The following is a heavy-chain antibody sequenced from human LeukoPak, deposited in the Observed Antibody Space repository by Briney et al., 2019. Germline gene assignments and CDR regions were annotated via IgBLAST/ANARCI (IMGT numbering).Heavy chain of an antibody. CDR2: ISAYNGNT. J-gene: IGHJ6*02. V-gene: IGHV1-18*01. CDR1: GYTFTSYG. CDR3: ARWVPYDILTSGNFYYYGMDV. Sequence: GASVKVSCKASGYTFTSYGISWVRQAPGQGLEWMGWISAYNGNTNYAQKLQGRVTMTPDTSTSTAYMELRSLRSDDTAVYYCARWVPYDILTSGNFYYYGMDVWGQGTTVTVSS. D-gene: IGHD3-9*01.